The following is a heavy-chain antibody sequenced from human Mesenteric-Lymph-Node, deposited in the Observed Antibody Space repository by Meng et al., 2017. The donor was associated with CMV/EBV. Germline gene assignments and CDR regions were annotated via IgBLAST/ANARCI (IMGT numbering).Heavy chain of an antibody. D-gene: IGHD4-23*01. CDR2: INHSGST. J-gene: IGHJ4*02. Sequence: QVQLQQGGAGLCKPSEPPSLSCAFYGGSFSGYYWSWIRQPPGKGLEWIGEINHSGSTNYNPSLKSRVTISVDTSKNQFSLKLSSVTAADTAVYYCARHQRWLKSEGGFNYWGQGTLVTVSS. CDR3: ARHQRWLKSEGGFNY. V-gene: IGHV4-34*01. CDR1: GGSFSGYY.